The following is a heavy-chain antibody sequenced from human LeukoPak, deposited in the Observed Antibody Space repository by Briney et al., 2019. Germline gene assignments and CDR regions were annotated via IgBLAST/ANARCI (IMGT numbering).Heavy chain of an antibody. CDR1: GFTFSSYS. J-gene: IGHJ3*02. D-gene: IGHD1-26*01. Sequence: GGSLRLSCAASGFTFSSYSMNWVRPAPGKGVEWVSSISSSSSYIYYADSVKGRFTISRDNAKNSLYLQMNSLRAEDTAVYYCARGSQWELRPDAFDIWGQGTMVTVSS. CDR3: ARGSQWELRPDAFDI. V-gene: IGHV3-21*01. CDR2: ISSSSSYI.